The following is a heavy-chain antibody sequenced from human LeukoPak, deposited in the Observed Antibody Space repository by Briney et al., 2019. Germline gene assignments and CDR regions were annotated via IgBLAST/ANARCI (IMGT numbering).Heavy chain of an antibody. CDR2: INHSGST. V-gene: IGHV4-34*01. CDR3: ASTNYGFWSGYYYY. Sequence: SETLSLTCAVYGGSFSGYYWSWIRQPPGKGLEWFGEINHSGSTNYNPSLKSRVTISVDTSKKQFSLKLSSVTAADTAVYYCASTNYGFWSGYYYYWGQGTLVTVSS. CDR1: GGSFSGYY. D-gene: IGHD3-3*01. J-gene: IGHJ4*02.